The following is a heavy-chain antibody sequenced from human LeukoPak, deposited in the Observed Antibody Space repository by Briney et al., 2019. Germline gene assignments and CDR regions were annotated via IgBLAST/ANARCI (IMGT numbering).Heavy chain of an antibody. D-gene: IGHD3-9*01. Sequence: PGESLKISCKGSGYTFTSYGISWVRQAPGQGLEWMGWISAYNGNTNYAQKLQGRVTMTTDTSTSTAYMELRSLRSDDTAVYYCARDFGWLSLDDAFDIWGQGTMVTVSS. CDR2: ISAYNGNT. J-gene: IGHJ3*02. CDR1: GYTFTSYG. V-gene: IGHV1-18*01. CDR3: ARDFGWLSLDDAFDI.